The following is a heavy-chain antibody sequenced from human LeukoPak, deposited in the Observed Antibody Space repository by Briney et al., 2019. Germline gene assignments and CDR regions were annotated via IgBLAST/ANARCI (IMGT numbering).Heavy chain of an antibody. D-gene: IGHD5-18*01. Sequence: GRSLRLSCAASGFTFSYYGMHWVRQAPGKGLEWVAIISYDGTNKYYADSVKGRLTISRDDSKNTLYLHMNSLRAEDTAVYYCAKDRASRGYSYGNVFDTSGQGTMVTVSS. J-gene: IGHJ3*02. CDR3: AKDRASRGYSYGNVFDT. V-gene: IGHV3-30*18. CDR1: GFTFSYYG. CDR2: ISYDGTNK.